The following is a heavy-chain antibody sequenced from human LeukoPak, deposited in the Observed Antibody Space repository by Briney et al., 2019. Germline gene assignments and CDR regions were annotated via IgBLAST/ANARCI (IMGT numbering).Heavy chain of an antibody. D-gene: IGHD3-10*01. CDR3: AKLGSGTNNWFDP. CDR2: IYYSGST. J-gene: IGHJ5*02. Sequence: PSETLSLTCTVSGGSISNYYWTWIRQPPGKGLEWIGYIYYSGSTNYNPSLKSRVTISVDTSKNQFSLKLGSVTAADTAVYYRAKLGSGTNNWFDPWGQGTLVTVSS. CDR1: GGSISNYY. V-gene: IGHV4-59*08.